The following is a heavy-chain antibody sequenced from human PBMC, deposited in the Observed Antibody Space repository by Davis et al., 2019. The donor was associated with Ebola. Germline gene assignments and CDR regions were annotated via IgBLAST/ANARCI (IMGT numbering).Heavy chain of an antibody. Sequence: PSETLSLTCTVSGGSISSYYWSWIRQPAGKGLEWIGRIYTSGSTNYNPSLKSRVTMSVDTSKNQFSLKLSSVTAADTAVYYCARHDIVVVPAARYGMDVWGQGTTVTVSS. V-gene: IGHV4-4*07. D-gene: IGHD2-2*01. CDR3: ARHDIVVVPAARYGMDV. J-gene: IGHJ6*02. CDR1: GGSISSYY. CDR2: IYTSGST.